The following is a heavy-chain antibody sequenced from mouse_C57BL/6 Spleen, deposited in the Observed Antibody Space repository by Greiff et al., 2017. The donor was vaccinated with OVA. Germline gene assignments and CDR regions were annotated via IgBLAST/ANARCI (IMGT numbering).Heavy chain of an antibody. Sequence: VKLQQPGAELVKPGASVKLSCKASGYTFTSYWMQWVKQRPGQGLEWIGEIDPSDSYTNYNQKFKGKATLTVDTSSSTAYMQLSSLTSEDSAVYYCARRGSSTFDYWGQGTTLTVSS. CDR2: IDPSDSYT. J-gene: IGHJ2*01. V-gene: IGHV1-50*01. CDR1: GYTFTSYW. CDR3: ARRGSSTFDY. D-gene: IGHD1-1*01.